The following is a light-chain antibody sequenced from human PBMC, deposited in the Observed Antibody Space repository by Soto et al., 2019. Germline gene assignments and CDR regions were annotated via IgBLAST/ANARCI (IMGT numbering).Light chain of an antibody. Sequence: DIQITQSPSYLAASVGDRVPITGQACQNISNYLNWYQQTPGKAPKLLIYAAYNLQIGVLSRFSGSGSGTEFTLTLSSLQPEGFTTYCCRQSSRSPYSFGQGTTREIK. CDR1: QNISNY. CDR2: AAY. CDR3: RQSSRSPYS. V-gene: IGKV1-39*01. J-gene: IGKJ2*03.